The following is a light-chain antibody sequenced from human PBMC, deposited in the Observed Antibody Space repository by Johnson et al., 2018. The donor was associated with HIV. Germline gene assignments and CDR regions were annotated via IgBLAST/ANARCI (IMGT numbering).Light chain of an antibody. CDR1: SSNIGNNY. V-gene: IGLV1-51*02. J-gene: IGLJ1*01. CDR2: ENN. Sequence: QSVLTQPPSVSAAPGQKVTISCSGSSSNIGNNYVSWYQVLPGTAPKLLIYENNKRPSGIPDRFSGSKSGTSATMGITGLQTGDAADYYCGTWDSSLRSGRGVVGTGTKVTVL. CDR3: GTWDSSLRSGRGV.